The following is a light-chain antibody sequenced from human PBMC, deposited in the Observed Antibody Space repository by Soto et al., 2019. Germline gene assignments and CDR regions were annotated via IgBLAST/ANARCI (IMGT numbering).Light chain of an antibody. V-gene: IGKV3-20*01. CDR2: GAS. CDR1: QSVSSSY. Sequence: EIVLTQSPGTLSLSPGERATLSCRASQSVSSSYLAWYQQKPGQAPRPPIYGASSRAIGIPDRFSGSGSGTDFTLTISRLEPEDLAVYYCQQYGSSPWTFGQGTKVEIK. J-gene: IGKJ1*01. CDR3: QQYGSSPWT.